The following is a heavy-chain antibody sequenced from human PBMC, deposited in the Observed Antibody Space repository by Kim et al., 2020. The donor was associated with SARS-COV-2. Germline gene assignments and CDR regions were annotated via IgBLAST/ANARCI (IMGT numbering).Heavy chain of an antibody. D-gene: IGHD3-9*01. V-gene: IGHV4-59*12. CDR3: ARERTGRSHDAFDV. CDR2: VHYSGTT. J-gene: IGHJ3*01. CDR1: GGSISGYY. Sequence: SETLSLTCSVSGGSISGYYWSWLRQPPGKTLEWIGYVHYSGTTQYNPSLTSRLTLSRDTSMDHFSLKLESVTAADTAVYYCARERTGRSHDAFDVWGQGTMVTVSS.